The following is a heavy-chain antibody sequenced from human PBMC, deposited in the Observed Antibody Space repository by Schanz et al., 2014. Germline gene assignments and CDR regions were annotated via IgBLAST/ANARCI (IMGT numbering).Heavy chain of an antibody. Sequence: VQLLESGGGFVQPGGSLRLSCTGSRFTISRNPIHWVRQAPGKGLERVPIICYETRQFYADSVKGRFTISRDNSKNTLYLQMNSLRAEDTAVYYCMAMGRNTSHYFDHWGQGTLVTVSS. J-gene: IGHJ4*02. CDR1: RFTISRNP. V-gene: IGHV3-30-3*01. CDR2: ICYETRQ. D-gene: IGHD1-1*01. CDR3: MAMGRNTSHYFDH.